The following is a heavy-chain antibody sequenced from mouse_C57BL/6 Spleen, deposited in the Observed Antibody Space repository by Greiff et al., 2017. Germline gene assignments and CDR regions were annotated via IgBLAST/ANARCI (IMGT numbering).Heavy chain of an antibody. Sequence: EVNVVESGGDLVKPGGSLKLSCAASGFTFSSYGMSWVRQTPDKRLEWVATISSGGSYTYYPDSVKGRFTISRDNAKNTLYLQMSSLKSEDTAMYYCARQNYYGSSYPFAYWGQGTLVTVSA. V-gene: IGHV5-6*01. CDR1: GFTFSSYG. CDR3: ARQNYYGSSYPFAY. D-gene: IGHD1-1*01. J-gene: IGHJ3*01. CDR2: ISSGGSYT.